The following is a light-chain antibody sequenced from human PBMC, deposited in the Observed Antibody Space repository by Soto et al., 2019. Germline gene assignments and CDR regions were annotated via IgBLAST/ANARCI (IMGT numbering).Light chain of an antibody. CDR1: QSVNSSY. CDR2: GAS. J-gene: IGKJ4*01. Sequence: EIVLTQSPGTLSLSPGERATLSCRASQSVNSSYLAWYQQKPGQAPRLLIYGASSRATDIPDRFSGSGSGTDFTLTISRLEPEDFAVYYCQQYGSAPLTFGGGTKLEIK. V-gene: IGKV3-20*01. CDR3: QQYGSAPLT.